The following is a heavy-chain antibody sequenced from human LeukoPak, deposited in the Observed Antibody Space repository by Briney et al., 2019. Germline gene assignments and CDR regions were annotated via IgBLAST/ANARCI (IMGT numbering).Heavy chain of an antibody. V-gene: IGHV1-69*02. D-gene: IGHD6-19*01. CDR3: ARAGIAVAHGVFDYYYYMDV. CDR2: IIPILGIA. Sequence: SVKVSCKASGGTFSSYTIGWVRQAPGQGLEWMGRIIPILGIANYAQKFQGRVTITADKSTSTAYMELSSLRSEDTAVYYCARAGIAVAHGVFDYYYYMDVWGKGTTVTVSS. J-gene: IGHJ6*03. CDR1: GGTFSSYT.